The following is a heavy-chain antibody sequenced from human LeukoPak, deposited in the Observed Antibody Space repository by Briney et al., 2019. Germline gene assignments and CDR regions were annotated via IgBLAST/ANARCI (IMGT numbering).Heavy chain of an antibody. D-gene: IGHD1-7*01. CDR1: GYTFTGYY. V-gene: IGHV1-2*02. CDR2: INPNSGGT. Sequence: ASVTVSCKASGYTFTGYYMHWVRQAPGQGLEWMGWINPNSGGTNYAQKFQGRVTMTRDTSISTAYMDLSRLRSDDTAVYYCARVSTGTTFFDYWGQGTLVTVSS. J-gene: IGHJ4*02. CDR3: ARVSTGTTFFDY.